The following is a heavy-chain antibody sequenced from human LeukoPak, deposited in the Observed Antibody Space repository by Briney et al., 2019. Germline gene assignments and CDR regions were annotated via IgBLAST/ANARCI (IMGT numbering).Heavy chain of an antibody. Sequence: PSETLSLTCTVSGGSISSNSYYWGWVRQPPGKGLEWIGSIYYSGNTYHNPSLKSRVTISVDTSKNQLSLKLSSVTAADTAGYYCARHNLRRESSGWSITLDCWGQGTLVTVSA. CDR1: GGSISSNSYY. CDR3: ARHNLRRESSGWSITLDC. CDR2: IYYSGNT. J-gene: IGHJ4*02. V-gene: IGHV4-39*01. D-gene: IGHD6-19*01.